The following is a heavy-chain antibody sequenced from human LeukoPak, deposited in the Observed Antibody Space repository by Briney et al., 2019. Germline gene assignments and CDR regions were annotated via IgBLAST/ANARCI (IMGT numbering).Heavy chain of an antibody. J-gene: IGHJ4*02. CDR2: MNPNSGNT. CDR1: GYTLTDYY. V-gene: IGHV1-8*02. CDR3: ARDIAAAGTEFDY. D-gene: IGHD6-13*01. Sequence: ASVKVSCKASGYTLTDYYLHWVRQATGQGLEWMGWMNPNSGNTGYAQKFQGRVTMTRNTSISTAYMELSSLRSEDTAVYYCARDIAAAGTEFDYWGQGTLVTVSS.